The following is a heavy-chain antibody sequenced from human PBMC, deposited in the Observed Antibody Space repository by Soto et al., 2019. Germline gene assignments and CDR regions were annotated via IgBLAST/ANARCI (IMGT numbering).Heavy chain of an antibody. D-gene: IGHD6-19*01. J-gene: IGHJ4*02. V-gene: IGHV3-30*04. Sequence: PGGSLCLSCAASGFTLSHYAMYWVCQPPGKGLEWGAVGLDGGYNKFYFDSVKGRVTVFRDDSKQTLDLQMNDLRPEDTAIYFCARESVAGVDWGQGTRVTVSS. CDR1: GFTLSHYA. CDR2: GLDGGYNK. CDR3: ARESVAGVD.